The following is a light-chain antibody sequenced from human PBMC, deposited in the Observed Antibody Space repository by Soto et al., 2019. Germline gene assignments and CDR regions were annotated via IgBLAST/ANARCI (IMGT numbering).Light chain of an antibody. CDR2: STN. J-gene: IGLJ3*02. CDR1: SGSVSTHYY. CDR3: VLYMGSGIPPV. Sequence: QTVVTQEPSFSVSPGGTVTLTCGLSSGSVSTHYYPSWYQQTPGQGPRTLIYSTNIRSSGVPDRFSGSILGNKAALTITGAQADDESGYFCVLYMGSGIPPVFGGGTKLTVL. V-gene: IGLV8-61*01.